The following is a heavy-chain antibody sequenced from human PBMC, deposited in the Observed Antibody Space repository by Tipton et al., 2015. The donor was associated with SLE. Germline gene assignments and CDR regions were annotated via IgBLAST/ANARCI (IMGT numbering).Heavy chain of an antibody. Sequence: TLSLTCAVSGYSISSGYYWSWIRQHPGKGLEWIGDIYYSGSTNYNPSLNSRVTISVGTSKNQFSLKLSSVTAADTAVYYCAREDGRASHFDYWGQGTLVIVSS. J-gene: IGHJ4*02. CDR1: GYSISSGYY. CDR2: IYYSGST. CDR3: AREDGRASHFDY. V-gene: IGHV4-30-4*08.